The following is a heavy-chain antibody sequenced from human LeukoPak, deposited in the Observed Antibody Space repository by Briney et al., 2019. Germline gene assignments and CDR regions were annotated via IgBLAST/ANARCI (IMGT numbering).Heavy chain of an antibody. D-gene: IGHD3-3*01. V-gene: IGHV4-59*01. CDR1: GGSISSYY. Sequence: SETQSLTCTVSGGSISSYYWSWIRQPPGKGLEWIGYIYYSGSTNYSPSLKGRVTISVNTSKNQFSLKLSSVTAADTAVYYCARDRHDFWSGSRDAFDIWGLGKMCSVSS. CDR3: ARDRHDFWSGSRDAFDI. CDR2: IYYSGST. J-gene: IGHJ3*02.